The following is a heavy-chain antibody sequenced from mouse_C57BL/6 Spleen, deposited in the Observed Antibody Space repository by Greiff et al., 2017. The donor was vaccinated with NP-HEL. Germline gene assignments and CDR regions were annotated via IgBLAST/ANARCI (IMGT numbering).Heavy chain of an antibody. Sequence: QVQLQQPGAELVRPGSSVKLSCKASGYTFTSYWMHWVKQRPIQGLEWIGNIDPSDSETHYNQKFKDKATLTVDKSSSTAYMQLSSLTSEGSAVSYCARREENYGYDEGVYFDYWGQGTTLTVSS. CDR1: GYTFTSYW. CDR2: IDPSDSET. CDR3: ARREENYGYDEGVYFDY. D-gene: IGHD2-2*01. V-gene: IGHV1-52*01. J-gene: IGHJ2*01.